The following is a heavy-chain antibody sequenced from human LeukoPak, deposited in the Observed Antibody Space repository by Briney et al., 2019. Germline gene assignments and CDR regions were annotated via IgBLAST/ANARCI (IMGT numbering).Heavy chain of an antibody. CDR1: GFTFNTYG. Sequence: GGSLRLSCAASGFTFNTYGMHWVRQAPGKGLEWVAVIWYDGSNKYYADSVKGRFTISRDNSKNTLYLQMNSLRAEDTAVYYCARLYASVNYFDYWGQGTLVTVSS. J-gene: IGHJ4*02. D-gene: IGHD3-16*01. V-gene: IGHV3-33*01. CDR2: IWYDGSNK. CDR3: ARLYASVNYFDY.